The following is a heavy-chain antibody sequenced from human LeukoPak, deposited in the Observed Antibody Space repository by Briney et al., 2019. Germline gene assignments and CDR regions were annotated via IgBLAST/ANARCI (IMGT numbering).Heavy chain of an antibody. D-gene: IGHD6-19*01. Sequence: GGSLRLSCAASEFSVGSNYMTWVRQAPGKGLEWVSSISSSSSYIYYADSVKGRFTISRDNAKNSLYLQMNSLRAEDTAVYYCARDRLMYSSGWSFDYWGQGTLVTVSS. J-gene: IGHJ4*02. CDR3: ARDRLMYSSGWSFDY. CDR2: ISSSSSYI. V-gene: IGHV3-21*01. CDR1: EFSVGSNY.